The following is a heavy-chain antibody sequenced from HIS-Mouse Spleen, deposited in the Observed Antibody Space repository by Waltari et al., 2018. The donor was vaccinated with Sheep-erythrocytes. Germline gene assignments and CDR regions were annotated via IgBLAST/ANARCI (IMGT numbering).Heavy chain of an antibody. Sequence: AASGFTFSSYSMNWVRQAPGKGLEWVSSISSSSSYIYYADSVKGRFTISRDNAKNSLYLQMNSLRAEDTAVYYCARDPSRGYSYGWDYFDYWGQGTLVTVSS. CDR2: ISSSSSYI. CDR3: ARDPSRGYSYGWDYFDY. V-gene: IGHV3-21*01. CDR1: GFTFSSYS. D-gene: IGHD5-18*01. J-gene: IGHJ4*02.